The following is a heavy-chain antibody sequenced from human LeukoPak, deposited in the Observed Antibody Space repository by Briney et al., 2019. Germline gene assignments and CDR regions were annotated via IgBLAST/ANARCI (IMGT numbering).Heavy chain of an antibody. J-gene: IGHJ4*02. V-gene: IGHV3-33*01. CDR1: EFTFCSYG. CDR3: ARDYCGGDCYVDY. Sequence: PGGSLRLSCAASEFTFCSYGMHWVRQAPGKGLEWVAVIWYDGSSKYYADSVKGRFTISRDNSKKTLYLQMNSLRAEDTAVYYCARDYCGGDCYVDYWGQGTLVTISS. CDR2: IWYDGSSK. D-gene: IGHD2-21*02.